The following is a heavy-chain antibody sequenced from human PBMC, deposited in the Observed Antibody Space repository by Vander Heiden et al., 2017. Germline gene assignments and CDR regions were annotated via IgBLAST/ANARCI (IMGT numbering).Heavy chain of an antibody. CDR2: VSADGGTT. CDR3: ASGSYYGMDV. D-gene: IGHD5-12*01. J-gene: IGHJ6*02. V-gene: IGHV3-23*01. CDR1: GFTFSIFV. Sequence: EAQLLESGGDIVQPGGSLRLSCAASGFTFSIFVMSWVRQAPGKGLEWVSSVSADGGTTYYADSVKGRFTISRDNSKNRLYLDVNSLGAEDTAVYFAASGSYYGMDVWGRGTTVSVSS.